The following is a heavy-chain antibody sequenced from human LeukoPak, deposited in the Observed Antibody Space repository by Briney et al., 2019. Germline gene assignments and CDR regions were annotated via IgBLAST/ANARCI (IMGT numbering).Heavy chain of an antibody. CDR2: ISAYNGNT. Sequence: GASVKVSCKASGYTFTSYGISWVRQAPGQGLEWMGWISAYNGNTNYAQKFQGRVTITTDESTSTAYMELSSLRSEDTAVYYCASPPGDYGDYGLPFDYWGQGTLVTVSS. CDR3: ASPPGDYGDYGLPFDY. J-gene: IGHJ4*02. D-gene: IGHD4-17*01. V-gene: IGHV1-18*01. CDR1: GYTFTSYG.